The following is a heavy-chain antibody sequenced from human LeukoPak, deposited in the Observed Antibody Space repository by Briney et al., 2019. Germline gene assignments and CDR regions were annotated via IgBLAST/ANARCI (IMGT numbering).Heavy chain of an antibody. CDR3: ARVGYCSSTSCAKNAFDI. CDR1: GGSISSYY. V-gene: IGHV4-59*01. CDR2: IYYSGST. Sequence: SETLSLTCTVSGGSISSYYWSWIRQPPGKGLEWIGYIYYSGSTNYNPSLKSRVTISVDTPKNQFSLKLSSVTAADTAVYYCARVGYCSSTSCAKNAFDIWGQGTLVTVSS. D-gene: IGHD2-2*01. J-gene: IGHJ4*02.